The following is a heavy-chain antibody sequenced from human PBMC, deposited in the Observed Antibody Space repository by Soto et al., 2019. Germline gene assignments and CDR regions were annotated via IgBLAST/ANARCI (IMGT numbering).Heavy chain of an antibody. CDR2: INPNSGGT. J-gene: IGHJ4*02. V-gene: IGHV1-2*02. CDR3: ARGPAHECSGISCYAWAFDY. Sequence: GASVKVSCKASGYTFTGYYMHWVRQAPGQGLEWMGWINPNSGGTKYAQKFQGRVTMTRDTSISTAHMGLSSLRSDDTAVYYCARGPAHECSGISCYAWAFDYWGQGTLVTVSS. D-gene: IGHD2-2*01. CDR1: GYTFTGYY.